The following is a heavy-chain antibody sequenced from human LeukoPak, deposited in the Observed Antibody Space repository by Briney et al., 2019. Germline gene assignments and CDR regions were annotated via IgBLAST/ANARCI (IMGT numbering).Heavy chain of an antibody. CDR3: ARDGATVINYFDY. D-gene: IGHD4-17*01. J-gene: IGHJ4*02. CDR2: IWYDGSNK. CDR1: GFTFSSYG. Sequence: GGSLRLSCAASGFTFSSYGMHWVRQAPGKGLEWVAVIWYDGSNKYYADSVKGRFTISRDNSKNTLYLQMNSLRAEDTAVYYCARDGATVINYFDYWGQGTLVTVSS. V-gene: IGHV3-33*01.